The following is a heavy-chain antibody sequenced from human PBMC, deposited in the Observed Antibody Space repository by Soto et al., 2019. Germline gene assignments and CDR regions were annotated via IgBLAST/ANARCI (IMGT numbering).Heavy chain of an antibody. CDR3: AREEPASRHHDY. V-gene: IGHV4-34*02. CDR1: GGSFSDYY. D-gene: IGHD1-26*01. Sequence: QVQLQQWGAGLLKPSETLSLTCAVYGGSFSDYYWSWIRQTPEKGLEWIGEVSHSGSTTYNPSLKNRVTIAIDTSKNQFSLTLNSVTAADTGMYFCAREEPASRHHDYWGQGNLVTVSS. J-gene: IGHJ4*02. CDR2: VSHSGST.